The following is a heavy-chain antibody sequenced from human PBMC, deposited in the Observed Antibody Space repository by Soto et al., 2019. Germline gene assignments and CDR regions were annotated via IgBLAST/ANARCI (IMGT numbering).Heavy chain of an antibody. Sequence: ASVKVSCKASGYTFTSYYMHWVRQAPGQGLEWMGIINPSGGSTSYAQKFQGRVTMTRDTSTSTVYMELSSLRSEDTAVYYCARITTGFFSSTSCPRMRTYYYGMDVWGQGTTVTVSS. J-gene: IGHJ6*02. CDR1: GYTFTSYY. CDR3: ARITTGFFSSTSCPRMRTYYYGMDV. D-gene: IGHD2-2*01. V-gene: IGHV1-46*01. CDR2: INPSGGST.